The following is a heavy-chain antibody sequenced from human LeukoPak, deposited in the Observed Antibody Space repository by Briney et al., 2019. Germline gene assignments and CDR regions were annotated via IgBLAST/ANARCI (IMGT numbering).Heavy chain of an antibody. CDR3: AKSVGYHSDRSGYYWLGTFDS. D-gene: IGHD3-22*01. CDR2: IDGSSSRT. V-gene: IGHV3-11*03. Sequence: PGGSLRLSCAASGFIFSDYYMSWMRQAPGKGLEWLSYIDGSSSRTNYADSVKGRFTISRDESKNTLYLQINSLRAEDTAVYYCAKSVGYHSDRSGYYWLGTFDSWGQGTPVTVSS. CDR1: GFIFSDYY. J-gene: IGHJ4*02.